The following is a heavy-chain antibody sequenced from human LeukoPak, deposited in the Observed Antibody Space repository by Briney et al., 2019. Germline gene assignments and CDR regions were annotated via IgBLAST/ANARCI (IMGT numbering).Heavy chain of an antibody. CDR2: ISSDGNTK. Sequence: GGSLRLSCAASGFTFSNAWMNWVRQAPGKGLEWVAVISSDGNTKNYVDSVKGRFTFSRDNSKNTLYLQMNSLRAEDTAVYYCAKGNDIGGYYYPHFDYWGQGTLVTVSS. V-gene: IGHV3-30*18. CDR1: GFTFSNAW. CDR3: AKGNDIGGYYYPHFDY. D-gene: IGHD3-22*01. J-gene: IGHJ4*02.